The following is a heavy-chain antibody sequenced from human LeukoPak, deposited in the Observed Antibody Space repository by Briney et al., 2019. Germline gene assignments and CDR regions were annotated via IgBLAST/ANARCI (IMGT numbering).Heavy chain of an antibody. D-gene: IGHD2-21*01. CDR3: AKLAGLTYEEYYFDY. CDR2: IGGTGYDI. J-gene: IGHJ4*02. CDR1: GFTFNSYA. Sequence: GGSLRLSCAASGFTFNSYAMTWVRQAPGKGLEWVAAIGGTGYDIFYADSVKGRFTISRDNSKNTLFLQMNSLIAEDTAVYYCAKLAGLTYEEYYFDYWGQGTLVTVSS. V-gene: IGHV3-23*01.